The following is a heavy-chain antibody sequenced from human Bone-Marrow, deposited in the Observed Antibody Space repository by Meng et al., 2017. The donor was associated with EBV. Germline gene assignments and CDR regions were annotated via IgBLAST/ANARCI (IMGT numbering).Heavy chain of an antibody. D-gene: IGHD3-22*01. CDR2: IYHSGST. V-gene: IGHV4-30-2*01. Sequence: PRLPVSGSELGEASQTLSLTRFVLGGSHASGGYSWSCIRQPPGKGLEWIGYIYHSGSTSYNPSLKSRVTIAVDRSKNQFSLKLNSVTAADTAVYYCARGDDSSGLDYWGQGTLVTVSS. CDR3: ARGDDSSGLDY. J-gene: IGHJ4*02. CDR1: GGSHASGGYS.